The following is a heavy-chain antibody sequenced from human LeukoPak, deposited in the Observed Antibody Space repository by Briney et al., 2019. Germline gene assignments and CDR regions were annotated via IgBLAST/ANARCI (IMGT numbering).Heavy chain of an antibody. V-gene: IGHV3-23*01. Sequence: LRLSXXXXXVTFXXXAMSWVRQXPGKGLEGVSAISGSGGSTYYADSVKGRFTISRDNSNNTLYLQMNSLRAEDTAVYYCAKDHEYYFDYWGQGTLVTVSS. CDR2: ISGSGGST. CDR3: AKDHEYYFDY. J-gene: IGHJ4*02. CDR1: XVTFXXXA.